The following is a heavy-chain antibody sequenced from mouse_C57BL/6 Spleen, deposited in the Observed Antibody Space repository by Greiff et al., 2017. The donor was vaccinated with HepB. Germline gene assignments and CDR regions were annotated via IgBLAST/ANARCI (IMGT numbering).Heavy chain of an antibody. J-gene: IGHJ1*03. D-gene: IGHD2-2*01. CDR2: IYPGNSDT. CDR1: GYTFTSYW. Sequence: VQLQQSGTVLARPGASVKMSCKTSGYTFTSYWMHWVKQRPGQGLEWIGAIYPGNSDTSYNQKFKGKAKLTAVTSASTAYLELSSLTNEDSAVYYCTRPNYGYDWYFDVWGTGTTVTVSS. V-gene: IGHV1-5*01. CDR3: TRPNYGYDWYFDV.